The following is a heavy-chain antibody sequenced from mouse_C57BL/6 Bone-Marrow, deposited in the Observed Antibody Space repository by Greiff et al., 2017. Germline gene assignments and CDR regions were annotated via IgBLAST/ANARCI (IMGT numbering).Heavy chain of an antibody. D-gene: IGHD6-1*01. CDR1: GYTFTDYE. CDR2: IDPETGGT. Sequence: QVQLKESGAELVRPGASVTLSCKASGYTFTDYEMHWVKQTPVHGLEWIGAIDPETGGTAYNQKFKGKAILTADKSSSTAYMELRSLTSEDSAVYYCASCSEFTFVDYWGEGATLTLSS. CDR3: ASCSEFTFVDY. V-gene: IGHV1-15*01. J-gene: IGHJ2*01.